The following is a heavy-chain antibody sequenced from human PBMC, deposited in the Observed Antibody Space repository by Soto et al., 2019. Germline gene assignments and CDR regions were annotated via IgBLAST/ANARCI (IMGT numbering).Heavy chain of an antibody. CDR3: ASHYDMWSGYLSPVDY. J-gene: IGHJ4*02. V-gene: IGHV3-11*01. Sequence: QVQLVESGGDLVKPGGSLRLSCAASGYTFSDYYMSWIRQAPGKGLEWISYIDTSGTKIYYADSVKCRFTITRDNAKNSLYQEMNSLRDEDTAVYYCASHYDMWSGYLSPVDYWGQGTLVTVSS. CDR2: IDTSGTKI. D-gene: IGHD3-3*01. CDR1: GYTFSDYY.